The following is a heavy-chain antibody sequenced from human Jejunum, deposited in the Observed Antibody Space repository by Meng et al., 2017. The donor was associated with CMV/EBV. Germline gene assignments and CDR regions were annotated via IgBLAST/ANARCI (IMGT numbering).Heavy chain of an antibody. Sequence: YPFNVYYMHWVRQATGQGLEWMGWVNPNSGDTNYAQKLQGRVTMTRDPSISTAYMELSGLRSDDTAVYYCARDGVLCGDTSCRGFYSWGQGTLVTVSS. V-gene: IGHV1-2*02. CDR2: VNPNSGDT. CDR3: ARDGVLCGDTSCRGFYS. D-gene: IGHD2-21*01. CDR1: YPFNVYY. J-gene: IGHJ5*02.